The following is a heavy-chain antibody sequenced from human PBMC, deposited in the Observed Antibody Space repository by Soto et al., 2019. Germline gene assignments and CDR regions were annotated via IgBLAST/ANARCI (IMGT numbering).Heavy chain of an antibody. CDR2: IYTDGTT. CDR1: GDSISDYFY. CDR3: AREVRGGFTGVFDQ. D-gene: IGHD2-15*01. V-gene: IGHV4-4*07. J-gene: IGHJ4*02. Sequence: QVQLQGSGPGQVKPSETLSLTYTVSGDSISDYFYWRWIRQPAGKGLEWIGRIYTDGTTKYNPSLKSRVTLALDKSKNQFSRRLSSVTAADTAVYYFAREVRGGFTGVFDQWGRGSRVTVSS.